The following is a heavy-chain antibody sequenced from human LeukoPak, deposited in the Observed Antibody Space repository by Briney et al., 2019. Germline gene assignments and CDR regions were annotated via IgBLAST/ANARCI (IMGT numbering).Heavy chain of an antibody. CDR2: INHSGST. CDR3: ARGQWLDNS. V-gene: IGHV4-34*01. J-gene: IGHJ4*02. Sequence: PSETLSLTCAVYGGSLSGFHWSWIRQSPGKGLEWIGEINHSGSTNYNPSLKSRVTMSIDTSKNQFSLELTSVTAADTAVYYCARGQWLDNSWGQGTLVTVSS. D-gene: IGHD6-19*01. CDR1: GGSLSGFH.